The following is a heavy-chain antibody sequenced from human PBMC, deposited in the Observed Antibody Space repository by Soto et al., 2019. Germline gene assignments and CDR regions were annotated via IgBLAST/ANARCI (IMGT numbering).Heavy chain of an antibody. J-gene: IGHJ4*02. V-gene: IGHV1-69*01. Sequence: QVQLVQSGAEVKKPGSSVKVSCKASGGTFSSYAITWVRQAPGQGLEWMGGIIPIFGTPNYAQKFQDRVTIAADESTSTAYMELSSLRSEDTAVYYCARTSKRAALTSFPMDYWGPGTLVTVSS. CDR3: ARTSKRAALTSFPMDY. CDR2: IIPIFGTP. CDR1: GGTFSSYA. D-gene: IGHD6-6*01.